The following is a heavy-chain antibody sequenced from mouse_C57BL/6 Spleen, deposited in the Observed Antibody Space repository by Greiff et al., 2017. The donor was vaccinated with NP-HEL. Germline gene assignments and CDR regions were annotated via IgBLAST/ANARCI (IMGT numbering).Heavy chain of an antibody. CDR2: IWSGGST. V-gene: IGHV2-2*01. J-gene: IGHJ2*01. Sequence: VQLVESGPGLVQPSQSLSITCTVSGFSLTSYGVHWDRQSPGKGLEWLGVIWSGGSTDYNAAFISRLSISKDNSKSQVFFKMNSLQADDTAIYYCARNYGSSSMVTIDYWGQGTTLTVSS. CDR3: ARNYGSSSMVTIDY. CDR1: GFSLTSYG. D-gene: IGHD1-1*01.